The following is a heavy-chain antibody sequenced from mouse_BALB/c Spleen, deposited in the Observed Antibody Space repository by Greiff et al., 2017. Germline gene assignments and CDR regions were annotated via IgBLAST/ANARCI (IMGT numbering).Heavy chain of an antibody. CDR2: IRLKSNNYAT. CDR3: TKNLLLDAMDY. Sequence: DVMLVESGGGLVQPGGSMKLSCVASGFTFSNYWMNWVRQSPEKGLEWVAEIRLKSNNYATHYAESVKGRFTISRDDSKSSVYLQMNNLRAEDTGIYYCTKNLLLDAMDYWGQGTSVTVSS. D-gene: IGHD1-1*01. V-gene: IGHV6-6*02. J-gene: IGHJ4*01. CDR1: GFTFSNYW.